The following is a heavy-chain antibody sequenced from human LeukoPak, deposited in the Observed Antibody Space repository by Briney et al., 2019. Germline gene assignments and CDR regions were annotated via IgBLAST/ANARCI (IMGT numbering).Heavy chain of an antibody. J-gene: IGHJ4*02. D-gene: IGHD2-2*01. Sequence: TGGSLRLSCAASGFTFSSYWMHWVRQAPGKGLVWVSRINSDGSSTSYADSVKGRFTISRDNAKNTLYLQMNSLRAGDTAVYYCASGNYCSSTSCSFDYWGQGTLVTVSS. V-gene: IGHV3-74*01. CDR2: INSDGSST. CDR1: GFTFSSYW. CDR3: ASGNYCSSTSCSFDY.